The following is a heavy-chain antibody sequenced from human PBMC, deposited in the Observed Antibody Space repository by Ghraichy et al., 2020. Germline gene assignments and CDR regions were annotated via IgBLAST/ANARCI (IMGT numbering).Heavy chain of an antibody. CDR3: AKDFGGYYPNY. D-gene: IGHD3-22*01. J-gene: IGHJ4*02. Sequence: LSLTCAASGFTFSSYAMSWVRQAPGKGLEWVSAISGSGGSTYYADSVKGRFTISRDNSKNTLYLQMNSLRAEDTAVYYCAKDFGGYYPNYWGQGTLVTVSS. CDR2: ISGSGGST. V-gene: IGHV3-23*01. CDR1: GFTFSSYA.